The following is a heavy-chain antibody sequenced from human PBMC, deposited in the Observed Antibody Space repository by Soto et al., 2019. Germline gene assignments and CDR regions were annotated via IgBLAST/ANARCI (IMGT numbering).Heavy chain of an antibody. V-gene: IGHV3-30*18. CDR3: AKVKARSRGYSGYDPYYFDY. Sequence: PGGSLRLSCAASGFTFSSYGMHWVRQAPGKGLEWVAVISYDGSNKYYADSVKGRFTISRDNSKNTLYLQMNSLRAEDTAVYYWAKVKARSRGYSGYDPYYFDYWGQGTLVTVSS. J-gene: IGHJ4*02. D-gene: IGHD5-12*01. CDR1: GFTFSSYG. CDR2: ISYDGSNK.